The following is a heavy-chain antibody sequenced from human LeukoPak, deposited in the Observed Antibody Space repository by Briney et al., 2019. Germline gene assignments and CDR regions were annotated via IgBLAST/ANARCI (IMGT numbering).Heavy chain of an antibody. J-gene: IGHJ6*02. V-gene: IGHV1-2*06. CDR3: ARDRIILPASSYGVDV. CDR1: GYTFTDYY. D-gene: IGHD2-2*01. Sequence: ASVTVSCKAYGYTFTDYYMHWVRQAPGQGLEWMGRINPNSSGTNSAQKFQGRVTMTRDTSISTAYMELNRLRSDDTAVYYCARDRIILPASSYGVDVWGQGTTVTVSS. CDR2: INPNSSGT.